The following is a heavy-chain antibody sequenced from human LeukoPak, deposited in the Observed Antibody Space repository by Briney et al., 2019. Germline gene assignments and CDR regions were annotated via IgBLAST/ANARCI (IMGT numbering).Heavy chain of an antibody. CDR3: ARDLTFWIQQKDPRDY. V-gene: IGHV1-2*02. D-gene: IGHD5-18*01. CDR2: INPNSGGT. CDR1: GYTFTDYY. J-gene: IGHJ4*02. Sequence: ASVKVSCKASGYTFTDYYMHWARQAPGQGLEWMGWINPNSGGTNYAQKFQGRVTMTRDTSISTAYMELSRLRSDDTAVYYCARDLTFWIQQKDPRDYWGQGTLVTVSS.